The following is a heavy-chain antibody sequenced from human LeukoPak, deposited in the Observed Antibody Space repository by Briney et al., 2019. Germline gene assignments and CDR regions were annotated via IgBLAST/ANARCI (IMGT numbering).Heavy chain of an antibody. CDR3: ARDAGWGYYDL. D-gene: IGHD1-26*01. Sequence: GGSLRLSCVASGFTFSTSWVTWVRQAPGTGLEWVANIDKDGNGKYYVDSVKGRFAISRDYASNSVFLQMDSLRAEDTSVYYCARDAGWGYYDLWGQGTPVTVSS. CDR2: IDKDGNGK. V-gene: IGHV3-7*01. J-gene: IGHJ4*02. CDR1: GFTFSTSW.